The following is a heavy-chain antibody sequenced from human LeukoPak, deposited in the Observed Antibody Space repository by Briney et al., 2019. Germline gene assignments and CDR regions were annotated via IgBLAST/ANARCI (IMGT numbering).Heavy chain of an antibody. CDR3: AKNGEPHYYMDV. D-gene: IGHD1-14*01. V-gene: IGHV3-23*01. Sequence: QTGRSLRLSCAASGFTFTTYGMIWVRQAPGKGLEWVLGISGSGSNTYYADSVKGRFTSSRDSSKKTVYLQMNSLRAEDTAVYYCAKNGEPHYYMDVLGKGTTVTVSS. CDR2: ISGSGSNT. J-gene: IGHJ6*03. CDR1: GFTFTTYG.